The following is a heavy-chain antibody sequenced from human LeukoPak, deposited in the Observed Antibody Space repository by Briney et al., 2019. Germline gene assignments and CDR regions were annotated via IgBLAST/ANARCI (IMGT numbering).Heavy chain of an antibody. D-gene: IGHD3-22*01. CDR1: GGSISSGDYY. V-gene: IGHV4-30-4*01. Sequence: PSETLSLTCTVSGGSISSGDYYWSWIRQPPGKGLEWIGYIYYSGSTYYNPPLKSRVTISVDTSKNQFSLKLSSVTAADTAVYYCARYYYYDSSGDYWGQGTLVTVSS. CDR3: ARYYYYDSSGDY. CDR2: IYYSGST. J-gene: IGHJ4*02.